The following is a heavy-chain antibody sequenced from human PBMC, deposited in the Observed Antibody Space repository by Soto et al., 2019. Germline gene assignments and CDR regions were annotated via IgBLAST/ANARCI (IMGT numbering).Heavy chain of an antibody. CDR1: GGTFSSYA. CDR2: IIPIFGKA. D-gene: IGHD6-13*01. CDR3: ARGAAADPYYYYGMDV. J-gene: IGHJ6*02. Sequence: QVQLVQSGAEVKKPGSSVKVSCKASGGTFSSYAISWVRQAPGQGLEWMGGIIPIFGKANYAKKFQGRVTITADESTCTAYMELSSLRSEDTAVYYCARGAAADPYYYYGMDVWGQGTTVTVSS. V-gene: IGHV1-69*01.